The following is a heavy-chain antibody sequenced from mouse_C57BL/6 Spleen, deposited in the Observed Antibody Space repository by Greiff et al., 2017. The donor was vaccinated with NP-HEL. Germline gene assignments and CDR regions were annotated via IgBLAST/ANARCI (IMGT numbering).Heavy chain of an antibody. V-gene: IGHV1-61*01. CDR1: GYTFTSYW. Sequence: QVQLKQPGAELVRPGSSVKLSCEASGYTFTSYWMDWVKQRPGQGLEWIGNIYPSDSETHYNQKFKDKATLTVDKSSSTAYMQLSSLTSEDSAVYYCARGGWSSPYYFDYWGQGTTLTVSS. D-gene: IGHD2-3*01. J-gene: IGHJ2*01. CDR3: ARGGWSSPYYFDY. CDR2: IYPSDSET.